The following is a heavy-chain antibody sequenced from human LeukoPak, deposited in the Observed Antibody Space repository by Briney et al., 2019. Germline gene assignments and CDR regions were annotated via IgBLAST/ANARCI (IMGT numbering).Heavy chain of an antibody. J-gene: IGHJ4*02. CDR3: ARDLGVYYDSSGYRASEGFDY. D-gene: IGHD3-22*01. Sequence: PSETLSLTCTVSGGSISSYYWSWIRQPPGKGLEWIGYIYYSGSTNYNPSLKSRVTISVDTSKNQFSLKLSSVTAADTAVYYCARDLGVYYDSSGYRASEGFDYWGQGTLVTVSS. CDR2: IYYSGST. V-gene: IGHV4-59*01. CDR1: GGSISSYY.